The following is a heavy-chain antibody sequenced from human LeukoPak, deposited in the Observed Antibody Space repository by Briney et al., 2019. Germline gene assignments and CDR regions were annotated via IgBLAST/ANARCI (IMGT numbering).Heavy chain of an antibody. CDR2: INPNSGGT. CDR1: GYTFTGYY. Sequence: ASVKVSCKASGYTFTGYYMHWVRQAPGQGLEWMGWINPNSGGTNYAQKFQGRVTMTRDTSISTAYMELSRLRSDDTAVYYCARDDGDSSSWPDYWGQGPLVTVSS. V-gene: IGHV1-2*02. J-gene: IGHJ4*02. CDR3: ARDDGDSSSWPDY. D-gene: IGHD6-13*01.